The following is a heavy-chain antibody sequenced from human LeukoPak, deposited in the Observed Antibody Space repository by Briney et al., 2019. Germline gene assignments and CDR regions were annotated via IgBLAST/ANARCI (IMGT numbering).Heavy chain of an antibody. CDR1: GSFSDHS. Sequence: SETLSLTCSVYGSFSDHSWSWVRQPPGKGLEWIGEIDEKRRTSYSPSLTSRVTMSVDTSKNQFSLKLSSVTAADTAVYFCARHGGPYTWYPYYYYYMDVWGKGTSVTVSS. J-gene: IGHJ6*03. D-gene: IGHD6-13*01. CDR2: IDEKRRT. V-gene: IGHV4-34*01. CDR3: ARHGGPYTWYPYYYYYMDV.